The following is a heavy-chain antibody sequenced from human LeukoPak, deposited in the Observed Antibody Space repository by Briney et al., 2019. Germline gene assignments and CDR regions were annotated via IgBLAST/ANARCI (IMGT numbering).Heavy chain of an antibody. V-gene: IGHV4-4*07. J-gene: IGHJ5*02. CDR2: IYTSGST. D-gene: IGHD3-22*01. Sequence: SETLSLTCTVSGDSISNYYWSWIRQPAGKGLEWIGRIYTSGSTNYNPSLKSRVTMSVDTSKNQFSLKLSSVTAADTAVYYCARGTYDSSGYYSPDWFDPWGQGTLVTVSS. CDR3: ARGTYDSSGYYSPDWFDP. CDR1: GDSISNYY.